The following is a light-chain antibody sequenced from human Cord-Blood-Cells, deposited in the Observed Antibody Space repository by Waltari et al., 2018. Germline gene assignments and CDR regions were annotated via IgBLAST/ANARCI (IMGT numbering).Light chain of an antibody. V-gene: IGKV1-39*01. J-gene: IGKJ2*01. CDR2: AAS. Sequence: DIQMTPSPSSLSASVGDRVTITCQASQSISSNLNWYQQKPGKAPKLLIYAASSLQSGVPSMFSGSGSGTEFTLTSSSLQPEDFATYYCQQSYSTPYTFGQGTKLEIK. CDR1: QSISSN. CDR3: QQSYSTPYT.